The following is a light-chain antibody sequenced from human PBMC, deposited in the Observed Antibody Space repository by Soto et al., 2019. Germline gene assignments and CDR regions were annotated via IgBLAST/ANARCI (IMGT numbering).Light chain of an antibody. CDR2: EDN. CDR1: SGSIASNY. CDR3: QSYDSSNRV. J-gene: IGLJ2*01. V-gene: IGLV6-57*02. Sequence: NFMLTQPHSVSESPGKTVTISCTGSSGSIASNYVQWYQQRPGSAPPTVIYEDNQRPSGVPARFSGSIDSSSNSASLTISGLTTEDEADYYCQSYDSSNRVFGGGTKLTVL.